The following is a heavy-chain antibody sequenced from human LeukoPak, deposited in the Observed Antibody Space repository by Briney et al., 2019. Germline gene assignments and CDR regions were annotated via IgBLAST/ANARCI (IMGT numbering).Heavy chain of an antibody. Sequence: SETPSLTCIVSGGSISTYYWSWIRQPPGKGLEWIGYIYYSGSTNYNPSLRSRVTMSLDTSKNQFSLKLYSVTAADTAVYYCARGGSTLHSAGGHDIEFYYYYYMDVWGKGTTVTISS. CDR2: IYYSGST. V-gene: IGHV4-59*08. CDR3: ARGGSTLHSAGGHDIEFYYYYYMDV. CDR1: GGSISTYY. J-gene: IGHJ6*03. D-gene: IGHD3-9*01.